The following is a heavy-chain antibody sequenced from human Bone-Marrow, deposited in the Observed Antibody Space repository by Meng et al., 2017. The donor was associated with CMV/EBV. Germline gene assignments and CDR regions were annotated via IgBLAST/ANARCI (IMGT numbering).Heavy chain of an antibody. CDR3: ARDLVRHQLLYYYGMDF. CDR1: GFTFSSYW. Sequence: GESLKISCAASGFTFSSYWMSWVRQAPGKGLEWVANIKQDGSEKYYVDSVKGRFTISRDNAKNSLYLQMNSLRAEDTAVYYCARDLVRHQLLYYYGMDFWGQGTTVTVSS. CDR2: IKQDGSEK. J-gene: IGHJ6*02. D-gene: IGHD2-2*01. V-gene: IGHV3-7*01.